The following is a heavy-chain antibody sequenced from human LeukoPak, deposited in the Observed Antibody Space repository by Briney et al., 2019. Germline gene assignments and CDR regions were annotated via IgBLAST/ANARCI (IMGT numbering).Heavy chain of an antibody. V-gene: IGHV3-30*18. CDR2: ISYDGSNK. J-gene: IGHJ4*02. D-gene: IGHD6-13*01. CDR3: AKVLGIAAAGTEDH. CDR1: GFTFSSYG. Sequence: GGSLRLSCAASGFTFSSYGMHWVRQAPGKGLEWVAVISYDGSNKYYADSVKGRFTISRDNSKNTLYLQMNSLRAEDTAVYYCAKVLGIAAAGTEDHWGQGTLVTVSS.